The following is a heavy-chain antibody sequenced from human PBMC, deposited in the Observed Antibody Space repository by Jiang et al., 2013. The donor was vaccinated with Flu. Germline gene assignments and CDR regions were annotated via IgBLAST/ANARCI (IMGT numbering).Heavy chain of an antibody. Sequence: EWLALIDWDDXKYYSTSLKTRLTISKDTSKNQVVLTMTNMDPVDTATYYCARIVGSTSCYRNMGFDYWGRGTLVTVSS. CDR2: IDWDDXK. V-gene: IGHV2-70*01. CDR3: ARIVGSTSCYRNMGFDY. D-gene: IGHD2-2*01. J-gene: IGHJ4*02.